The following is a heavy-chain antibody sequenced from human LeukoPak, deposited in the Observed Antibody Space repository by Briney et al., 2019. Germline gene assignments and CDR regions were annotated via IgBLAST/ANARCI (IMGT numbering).Heavy chain of an antibody. V-gene: IGHV3-21*06. Sequence: GGSLRLSCFATGFTFRKYGMNWVRQAPGKGLEWVSSTSSSSNYSYYADSMKGRIAISRDNAHNSLYLQINNLTAEDTAQYYCVRQRLVVVPAAKSYYYYGLDVWGQGTTVTVSS. J-gene: IGHJ6*02. CDR2: TSSSSNYS. CDR1: GFTFRKYG. D-gene: IGHD2-21*01. CDR3: VRQRLVVVPAAKSYYYYGLDV.